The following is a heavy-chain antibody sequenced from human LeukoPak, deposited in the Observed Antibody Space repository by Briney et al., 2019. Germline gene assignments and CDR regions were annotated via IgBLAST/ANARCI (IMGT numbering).Heavy chain of an antibody. CDR3: ARGSSSNSWYFDY. CDR1: GGSISSGSYY. D-gene: IGHD6-13*01. CDR2: IYTSGST. V-gene: IGHV4-61*02. J-gene: IGHJ4*02. Sequence: PSETLSLTCTVSGGSISSGSYYWSWIRQPAGKGLEWIGRIYTSGSTNYNPSLKSRVTISVDTSKNQFSLQLSSVTPEDTAVYYCARGSSSNSWYFDYWGQGTLVTVSS.